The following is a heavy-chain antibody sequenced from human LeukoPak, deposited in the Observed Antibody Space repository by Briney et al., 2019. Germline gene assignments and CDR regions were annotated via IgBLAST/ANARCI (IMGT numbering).Heavy chain of an antibody. CDR3: ARDNGPQDYDSSGPPGVLDV. CDR2: IKQDGSEK. CDR1: GFTFSSYW. J-gene: IGHJ6*04. V-gene: IGHV3-7*01. Sequence: PGGSLRLSCAASGFTFSSYWMSWVRQAPGKGLEWVANIKQDGSEKYYVDSVKGRFTISRDNAKNSLYLQMNSLRAEDTAVYYCARDNGPQDYDSSGPPGVLDVWGKGTTVTVSS. D-gene: IGHD3-22*01.